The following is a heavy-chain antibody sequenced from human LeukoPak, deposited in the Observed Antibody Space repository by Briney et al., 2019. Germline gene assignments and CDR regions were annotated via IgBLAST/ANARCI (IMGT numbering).Heavy chain of an antibody. J-gene: IGHJ3*02. CDR2: INHSGST. V-gene: IGHV4-34*01. Sequence: SETLSLTCTVSGGSFSGYYWSWIRQPPWKGLEWIGEINHSGSTNYNPSLKSRVTISVDTSKNQFSLKLSSVTAADTAVYYCARGTTVSSGAFDIWGQGTMVTVSS. CDR1: GGSFSGYY. CDR3: ARGTTVSSGAFDI. D-gene: IGHD4-17*01.